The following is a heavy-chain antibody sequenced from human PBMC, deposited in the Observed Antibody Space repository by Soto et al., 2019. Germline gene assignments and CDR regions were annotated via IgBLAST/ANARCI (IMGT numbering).Heavy chain of an antibody. CDR2: IIPIFGTA. D-gene: IGHD6-19*01. J-gene: IGHJ4*02. CDR1: GGTFSSYA. CDR3: ARGALPGGGCSQAFDY. Sequence: QVQLVQSGAEVKKPGSSVKVSCKASGGTFSSYAISWVRQAPGQGLEWMGGIIPIFGTANYAQKFQGSVTITADETPSTAYMELSSLRPEDTAVYYCARGALPGGGCSQAFDYWGQGTLVTVSS. V-gene: IGHV1-69*01.